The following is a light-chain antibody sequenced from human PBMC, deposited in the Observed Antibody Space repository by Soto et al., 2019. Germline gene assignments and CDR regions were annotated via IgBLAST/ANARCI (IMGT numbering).Light chain of an antibody. V-gene: IGKV3-11*01. Sequence: EIVLTQSPATLSLSPVERATLSCRASQSLSSYLAWYQQKPGQAPRLLMYDASNRATGIPVRFSGSGSGTDFTLTISSLEPEDFAVYYCQHSRAFGQGTKVDSK. CDR1: QSLSSY. CDR2: DAS. CDR3: QHSRA. J-gene: IGKJ1*01.